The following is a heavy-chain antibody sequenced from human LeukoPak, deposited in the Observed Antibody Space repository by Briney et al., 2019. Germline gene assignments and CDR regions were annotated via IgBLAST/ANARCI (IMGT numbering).Heavy chain of an antibody. CDR1: GYTFTGYY. V-gene: IGHV1-2*02. Sequence: ASVKVFCKASGYTFTGYYMHWVRQAPGQGLELMGWINPNSGGTNYAQKYQGRVTMTRDTSISTAYMERSRLRSDDTAVYYCARGYSGYEFLDYWGQGTLVTVSS. CDR2: INPNSGGT. J-gene: IGHJ4*02. D-gene: IGHD5-12*01. CDR3: ARGYSGYEFLDY.